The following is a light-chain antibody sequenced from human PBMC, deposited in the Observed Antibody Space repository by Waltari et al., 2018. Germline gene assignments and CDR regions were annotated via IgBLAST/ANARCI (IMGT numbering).Light chain of an antibody. CDR3: GTWDRSLTASHVI. CDR2: DNN. V-gene: IGLV1-51*01. Sequence: QSVLTQPPSVSAAPGQTVTISCSGSSSNVGRNYVSWYQPLPGAAPKLLIYDNNKRPSGIPDRFSGPTSGTSATLAITGLQTGDEADYYCGTWDRSLTASHVIFGGGTKLTVL. CDR1: SSNVGRNY. J-gene: IGLJ2*01.